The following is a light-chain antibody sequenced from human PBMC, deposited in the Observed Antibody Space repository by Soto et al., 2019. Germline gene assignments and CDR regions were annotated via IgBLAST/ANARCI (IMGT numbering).Light chain of an antibody. CDR1: STDIGRYNY. CDR3: SSYTSSSNYV. Sequence: QSALTQPASVSGSPGQSITISCTGTSTDIGRYNYVSWYQQHPGKAPKLMIYDVSNRPSGVSNRFSGSKSGNTASLTISGLQAEDEGDDYCSSYTSSSNYVFGTGTKLTVL. J-gene: IGLJ1*01. CDR2: DVS. V-gene: IGLV2-14*03.